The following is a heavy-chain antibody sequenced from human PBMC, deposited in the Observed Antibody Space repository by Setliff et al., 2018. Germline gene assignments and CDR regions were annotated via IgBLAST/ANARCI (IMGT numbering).Heavy chain of an antibody. CDR2: IKQDGSEK. CDR1: GFTFNTYW. CDR3: ARDFSTGSSS. V-gene: IGHV3-7*03. D-gene: IGHD2-8*02. Sequence: GSLRLSCAASGFTFNTYWMTWVRQAPGKGLEWVANIKQDGSEKYYVDSVKGRFTISRDNVKNSLYLHMSSLRAEDTAVYYCARDFSTGSSSWGQGTLVTVSS. J-gene: IGHJ5*02.